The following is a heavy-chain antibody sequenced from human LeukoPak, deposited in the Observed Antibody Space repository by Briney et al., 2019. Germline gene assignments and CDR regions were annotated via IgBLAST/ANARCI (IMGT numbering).Heavy chain of an antibody. CDR1: GYTFTSYG. D-gene: IGHD2-2*01. V-gene: IGHV1-18*01. CDR2: ISAYNGNT. J-gene: IGHJ3*02. Sequence: VASVKVSCKASGYTFTSYGISWVRQAPGQGLEWMGWISAYNGNTNYAQKLQGRVTMTTDTSTSTAYMELRSLRSDDTAVYYCARDRGFGVVPAADAFDIWGQGTMVTVSS. CDR3: ARDRGFGVVPAADAFDI.